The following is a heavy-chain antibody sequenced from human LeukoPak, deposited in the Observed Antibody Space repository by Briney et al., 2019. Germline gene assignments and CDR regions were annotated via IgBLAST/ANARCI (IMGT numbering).Heavy chain of an antibody. CDR2: ISTNGGST. Sequence: GGSLRLSCAASGFTFRSYAIHWVRQAPGKGLEYVAAISTNGGSTYYANSVRGRFTISRDNSKNALLLQMNGLRAEDTAVYYCATRGRTATKYFESWGQGTLVTVSS. J-gene: IGHJ4*02. CDR3: ATRGRTATKYFES. D-gene: IGHD1-1*01. V-gene: IGHV3-64*01. CDR1: GFTFRSYA.